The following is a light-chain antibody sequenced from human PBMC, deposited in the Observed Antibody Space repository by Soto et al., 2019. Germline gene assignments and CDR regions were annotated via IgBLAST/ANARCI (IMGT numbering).Light chain of an antibody. Sequence: DIVLTQSPGTLSLSPGERATLSCRASQSVSSSYLAWYQQTPGHAPRLLIYGASSRDTGIPDRFSGSGSGTEFTLTISRLQPEDFAVYYCQQYGSSPTFGGGTKVEIK. CDR2: GAS. J-gene: IGKJ4*01. CDR3: QQYGSSPT. CDR1: QSVSSSY. V-gene: IGKV3-20*01.